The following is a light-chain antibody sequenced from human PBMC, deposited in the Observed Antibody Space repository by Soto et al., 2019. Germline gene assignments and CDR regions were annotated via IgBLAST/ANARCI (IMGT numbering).Light chain of an antibody. CDR2: AAS. CDR1: QGIRND. V-gene: IGKV1-6*01. J-gene: IGKJ1*01. Sequence: AIPMTQSPSSLSASVGDRVTITCRASQGIRNDLGWYQQKPGKAPKLLIYAASSLQSGVPSRFSGSGSGTDFTLTISSLQPEDFATYYCLQDYNYFWTFGQGTKVEIK. CDR3: LQDYNYFWT.